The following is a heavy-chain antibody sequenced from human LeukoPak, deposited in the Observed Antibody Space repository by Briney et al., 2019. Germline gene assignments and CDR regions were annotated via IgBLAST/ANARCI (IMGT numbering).Heavy chain of an antibody. J-gene: IGHJ6*02. CDR1: GFTFSSYA. CDR3: AKGVYCSSTSCPYYYYGMDV. V-gene: IGHV3-23*01. CDR2: ISGSGGST. D-gene: IGHD2-2*01. Sequence: GASLRLSCAASGFTFSSYAMSWVRQAPGEGLEWVSAISGSGGSTYYADSVKGRFTISRDNSKNTLYLQMNSLRAEDTAVCYCAKGVYCSSTSCPYYYYGMDVWGQGTTVTVSS.